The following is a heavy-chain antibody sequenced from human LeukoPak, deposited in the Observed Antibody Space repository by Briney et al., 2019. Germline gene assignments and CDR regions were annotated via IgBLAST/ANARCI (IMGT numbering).Heavy chain of an antibody. CDR3: ARATNYAILTGYNYFDY. CDR2: IYYSGST. Sequence: PSETLSRTCTVSGGSISGYYWSWIRHPPGKGLEWIGYIYYSGSTNYNPSLKSRVTISVDTSKNLFSLKLSSVTAADTAVYYCARATNYAILTGYNYFDYWGQGTLVTASS. D-gene: IGHD3-9*01. CDR1: GGSISGYY. J-gene: IGHJ4*02. V-gene: IGHV4-59*01.